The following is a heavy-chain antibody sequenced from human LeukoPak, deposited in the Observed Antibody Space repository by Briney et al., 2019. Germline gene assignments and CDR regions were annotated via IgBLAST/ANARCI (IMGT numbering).Heavy chain of an antibody. V-gene: IGHV4-34*01. CDR3: ARGLARRITIFGVVIEGDAFDI. D-gene: IGHD3-3*01. Sequence: SETLSLTCTVSGDSMSYYYWSWIRQPPGKGLEWIGEINHSGSTNYNPSLKSRVTISVDTSKNQFSLKLSSVTAADTAVYYCARGLARRITIFGVVIEGDAFDIWGQGTMVTVSS. J-gene: IGHJ3*02. CDR2: INHSGST. CDR1: GDSMSYYY.